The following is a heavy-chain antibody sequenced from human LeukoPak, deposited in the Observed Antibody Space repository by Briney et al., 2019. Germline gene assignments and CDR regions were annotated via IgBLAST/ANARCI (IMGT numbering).Heavy chain of an antibody. J-gene: IGHJ4*02. CDR1: GYTCTGYD. CDR2: LNPNSGGT. V-gene: IGHV1-2*06. Sequence: ASVKVSWKASGYTCTGYDMHWVRQAPGQGLEWMGRLNPNSGGTNYAQKFQGRVTMTRDTSISTAYMELSRLRSDDTAVYYCASFSLREPFDYWGQGTLVTVSS. CDR3: ASFSLREPFDY. D-gene: IGHD1-14*01.